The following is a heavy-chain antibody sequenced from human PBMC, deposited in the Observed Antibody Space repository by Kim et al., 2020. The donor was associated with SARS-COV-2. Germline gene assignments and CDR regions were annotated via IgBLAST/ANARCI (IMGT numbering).Heavy chain of an antibody. J-gene: IGHJ4*02. CDR1: GGSISSSSYY. V-gene: IGHV4-39*01. Sequence: SETLSLTCTVSGGSISSSSYYWGWIRQPPGKGLEWIGSIYYSGSTYYNPSLKSRVTISVDTSKNQFSLKLSSVTAADTAVYYCARPSWIQLWLLRDPHSRNPGGYFDYWGQGTLVTVSS. CDR3: ARPSWIQLWLLRDPHSRNPGGYFDY. D-gene: IGHD5-18*01. CDR2: IYYSGST.